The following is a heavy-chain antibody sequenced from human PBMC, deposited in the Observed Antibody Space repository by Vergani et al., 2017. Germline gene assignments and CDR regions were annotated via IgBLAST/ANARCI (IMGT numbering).Heavy chain of an antibody. Sequence: QMQLHESGPGLVKASETLSLTCTVSGDSIISSSYYWGWLRQPPGKGLEWIGSIYNSGNGDSSSSLKSRVTISADTSKNQFSLRLTSVTAADTAVYYCASGKYYSDSTSHFRGRYFDVWGRGTLVTVPS. CDR2: IYNSGNG. CDR1: GDSIISSSYY. V-gene: IGHV4-39*01. D-gene: IGHD3-16*01. CDR3: ASGKYYSDSTSHFRGRYFDV. J-gene: IGHJ2*01.